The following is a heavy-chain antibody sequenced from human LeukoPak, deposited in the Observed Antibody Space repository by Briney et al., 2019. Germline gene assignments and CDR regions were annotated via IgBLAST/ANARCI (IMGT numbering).Heavy chain of an antibody. V-gene: IGHV3-23*01. CDR2: ISAGADTI. CDR1: GFTFNSYA. CDR3: ARGYVSKGAWFDP. D-gene: IGHD1-26*01. Sequence: GGSLRLSCAAPGFTFNSYALSWVRQAPGKGLEWVSAISAGADTIYYADSVKGRFTISRDNAKNTLYLQMNSLRAEDTAIYYCARGYVSKGAWFDPWGQGTLVTVSS. J-gene: IGHJ5*02.